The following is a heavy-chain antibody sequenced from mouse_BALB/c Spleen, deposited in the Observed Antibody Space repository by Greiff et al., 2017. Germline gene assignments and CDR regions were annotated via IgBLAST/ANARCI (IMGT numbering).Heavy chain of an antibody. CDR3: ASGSSGFFAY. Sequence: VQLQQPGAELVKPGASVKLSCKASGYTFTSYWMHWVKQRPGQGLEWIGEINPSNGRTNYNEKFKSKATLTVDKSSSTAYMQLSSLTSEDSAVYYCASGSSGFFAYWGQGTLVTVSA. J-gene: IGHJ3*01. V-gene: IGHV1S81*02. CDR2: INPSNGRT. CDR1: GYTFTSYW. D-gene: IGHD3-1*01.